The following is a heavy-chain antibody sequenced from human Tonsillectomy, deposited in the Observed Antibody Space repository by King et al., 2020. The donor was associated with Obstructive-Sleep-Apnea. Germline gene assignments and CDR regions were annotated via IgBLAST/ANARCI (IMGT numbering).Heavy chain of an antibody. Sequence: VQLVESGGGVVQPGRSLRLSCAASGFPFSAYGMHWVRQAPGKGLEWVAVIWYDGSNKYYADSVKGRFTVSRDNSNNTLYVQMNSLRAEDTAVYYCASTVDYGDYVFDYWGQGTLVTVSS. J-gene: IGHJ4*02. D-gene: IGHD4-17*01. CDR3: ASTVDYGDYVFDY. CDR1: GFPFSAYG. CDR2: IWYDGSNK. V-gene: IGHV3-33*01.